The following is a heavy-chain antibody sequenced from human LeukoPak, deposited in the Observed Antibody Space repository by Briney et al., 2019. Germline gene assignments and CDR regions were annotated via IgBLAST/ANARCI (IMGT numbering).Heavy chain of an antibody. V-gene: IGHV1-3*01. CDR3: ARADIAARRVLY. Sequence: ASVKVSCKASGYTFTSYSLHWVRQAPGQRLEWMGWINPGNGKTKYPQTFQGRVTISRDTSASTAYMELSSLRSEDTAVYYCARADIAARRVLYWGQGTLVTVSS. J-gene: IGHJ4*02. CDR2: INPGNGKT. CDR1: GYTFTSYS. D-gene: IGHD6-6*01.